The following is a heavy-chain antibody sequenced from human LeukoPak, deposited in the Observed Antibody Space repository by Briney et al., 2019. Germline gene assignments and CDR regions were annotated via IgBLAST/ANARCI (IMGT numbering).Heavy chain of an antibody. CDR1: GGSISSGGYY. Sequence: SETLSLTCTVSGGSISSGGYYLSWIRQHPGKGLEWIGYIYYSGSTYYNPSLKSRVTISVDTSKNQFSLKLSSVTAADTAVYYCARSDSSGYYFDYWGQGTLVTVSS. J-gene: IGHJ4*02. CDR3: ARSDSSGYYFDY. CDR2: IYYSGST. D-gene: IGHD3-22*01. V-gene: IGHV4-31*03.